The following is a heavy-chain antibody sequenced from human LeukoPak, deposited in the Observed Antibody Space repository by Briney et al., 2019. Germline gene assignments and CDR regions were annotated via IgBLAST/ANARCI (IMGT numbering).Heavy chain of an antibody. D-gene: IGHD6-19*01. V-gene: IGHV3-23*01. CDR2: ISGSGGST. J-gene: IGHJ4*02. Sequence: GGSLRLSCAASGFTFSSYAMSWVRQAPGKGLEWVSAISGSGGSTYYADPVKGRFTISRDNSKNTLYLQMNSLRAEDTAVYYCALYSSGWYFDYWGQGTLVTVSS. CDR3: ALYSSGWYFDY. CDR1: GFTFSSYA.